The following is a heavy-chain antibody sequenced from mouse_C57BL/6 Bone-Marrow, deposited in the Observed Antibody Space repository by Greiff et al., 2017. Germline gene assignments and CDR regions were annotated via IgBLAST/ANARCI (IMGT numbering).Heavy chain of an antibody. CDR2: IDPSASYT. J-gene: IGHJ2*01. V-gene: IGHV1-69*01. Sequence: QVQLKQPGAELVMPGASVKLSCKASGYTFTSYWMHWVKQRPGHGLEWIGEIDPSASYTNYNQKFKGKSTLTVDKSSSTAYMQLSSLTSEASAVDYCARESYYGSSYLDDWGQGTTLTVSS. CDR3: ARESYYGSSYLDD. D-gene: IGHD1-1*01. CDR1: GYTFTSYW.